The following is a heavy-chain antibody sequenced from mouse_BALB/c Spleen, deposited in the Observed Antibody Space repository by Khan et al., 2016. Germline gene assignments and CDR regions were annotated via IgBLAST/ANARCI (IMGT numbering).Heavy chain of an antibody. CDR3: ARSYGYRGFAY. V-gene: IGHV3-2*02. Sequence: EVQLQESGPGLVKPSQSLSLTCTVTGYSITSDYAWNWIRQFPGNKLEWMGYISYRGSTSYNPSLNSRIPITRDTSKNQFFLQLNSVTTEDTATYYCARSYGYRGFAYWGQGTLVTVSA. CDR1: GYSITSDYA. J-gene: IGHJ3*01. CDR2: ISYRGST. D-gene: IGHD2-2*01.